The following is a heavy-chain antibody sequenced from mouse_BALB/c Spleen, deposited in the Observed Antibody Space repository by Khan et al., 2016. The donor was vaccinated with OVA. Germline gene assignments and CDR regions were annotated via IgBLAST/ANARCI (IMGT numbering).Heavy chain of an antibody. V-gene: IGHV14-1*02. Sequence: VQLKESGAELVRPGALLKLSCKASGFNIKDYYIHWVKQRPEQGLEWIGWIDPENGNTIYDPKFLGKASITADTSSNTAYLQLSSLTSEDTAVYYCARDGYSPWFAYWGQGTLVTVSA. CDR1: GFNIKDYY. CDR2: IDPENGNT. D-gene: IGHD2-3*01. J-gene: IGHJ3*01. CDR3: ARDGYSPWFAY.